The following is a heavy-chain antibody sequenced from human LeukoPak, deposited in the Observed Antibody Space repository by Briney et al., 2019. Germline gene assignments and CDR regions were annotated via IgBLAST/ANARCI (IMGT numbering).Heavy chain of an antibody. D-gene: IGHD2-2*01. CDR3: ARDHAYAFDI. J-gene: IGHJ3*02. CDR1: GFTFSSYE. V-gene: IGHV3-48*03. CDR2: ISSSGSTI. Sequence: GGSLRLSCAASGFTFSSYEMNWVRQAPGKGLEWVSYISSSGSTIYYADSVKGRFTISRDNAKNSLFLQMNSLRAEDTAVYYCARDHAYAFDIWGQGTLVTVSS.